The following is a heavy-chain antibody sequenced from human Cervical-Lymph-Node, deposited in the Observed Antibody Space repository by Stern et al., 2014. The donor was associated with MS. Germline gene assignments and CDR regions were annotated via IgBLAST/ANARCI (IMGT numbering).Heavy chain of an antibody. V-gene: IGHV3-11*01. CDR1: GFIFSDHY. J-gene: IGHJ4*02. CDR2: ISRSGTTI. Sequence: QVQLVQSGGGLVKPGGSLRLSCAASGFIFSDHYMSWIRQAPGKGLEWVSYISRSGTTINYADSVKGRFTISRDDAKNSLHLQMNSLRVEDTAVYYCARVGVKMVYAMDSWAQGVLVTVSS. D-gene: IGHD2-8*01. CDR3: ARVGVKMVYAMDS.